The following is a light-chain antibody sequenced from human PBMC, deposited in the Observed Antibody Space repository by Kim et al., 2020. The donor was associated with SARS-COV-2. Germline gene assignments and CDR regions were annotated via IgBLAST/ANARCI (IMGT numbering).Light chain of an antibody. CDR3: QQSDNTPPIT. J-gene: IGKJ5*01. V-gene: IGKV1-39*01. Sequence: DIQMTQSPSSLSASVGDRVTITCRASQSIRSYLNWYQQKPGKAPKLLIYSASNLQSGVPSRFSGSGSGTDFTLTISSLQPEDFATHYCQQSDNTPPITFGQGTRLEIK. CDR1: QSIRSY. CDR2: SAS.